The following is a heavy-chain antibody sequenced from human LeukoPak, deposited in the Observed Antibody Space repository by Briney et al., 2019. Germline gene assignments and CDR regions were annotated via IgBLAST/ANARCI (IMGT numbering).Heavy chain of an antibody. CDR1: GGSISSYY. V-gene: IGHV4-59*01. CDR2: IYYSGST. CDR3: ARALSSGYYFGIDY. D-gene: IGHD3-22*01. Sequence: SETLSLTCTVSGGSISSYYWSWIRQPPGKGLEWIGYIYYSGSTNYNPSLKSRVTISVGTSKNQFSLKLSSVTAADTAVYYCARALSSGYYFGIDYWGQGTLVTVSS. J-gene: IGHJ4*02.